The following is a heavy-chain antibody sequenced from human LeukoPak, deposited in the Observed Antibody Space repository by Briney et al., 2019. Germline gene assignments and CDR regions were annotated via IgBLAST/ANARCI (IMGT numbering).Heavy chain of an antibody. J-gene: IGHJ4*02. CDR2: INHSGST. D-gene: IGHD6-19*01. CDR1: GGSISGYY. Sequence: SETLSLTCTVSGGSISGYYWSWIRQPPGKGLEWIGEINHSGSTNYNPSLKSRVTISVDTSKNQFSLKLSSVTAADTAVYYCARGPGIAVAGSFDYWGQGTLVTVSS. V-gene: IGHV4-34*01. CDR3: ARGPGIAVAGSFDY.